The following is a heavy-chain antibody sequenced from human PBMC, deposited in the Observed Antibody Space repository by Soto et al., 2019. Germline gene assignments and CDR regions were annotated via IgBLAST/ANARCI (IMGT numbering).Heavy chain of an antibody. CDR1: GGSISSAGYY. Sequence: TLSLTCTVSGGSISSAGYYWSWIRQHPGKGLEWIGFVYYSGTTNYNPSLKSRLTISVDTSKNQFSLKLSSVTAADTAVYYCARDRGDGTGTSCYDSYYDGVDVWGKGTAVT. D-gene: IGHD2-2*01. CDR3: ARDRGDGTGTSCYDSYYDGVDV. J-gene: IGHJ6*04. CDR2: VYYSGTT. V-gene: IGHV4-31*03.